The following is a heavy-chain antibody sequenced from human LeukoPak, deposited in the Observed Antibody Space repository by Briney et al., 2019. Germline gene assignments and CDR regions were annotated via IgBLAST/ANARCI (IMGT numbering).Heavy chain of an antibody. V-gene: IGHV4-34*01. Sequence: PSETLSLTCAVYGGSFSGYYWSWLRQPPGKGLEGIGEINHSGSTNYNPSLKSRVTISVDTSKNQFSLKLSSVAAADTAVYYCATRIVGATDTRRWFDPWGQGTLVTVSS. CDR1: GGSFSGYY. D-gene: IGHD1-26*01. CDR2: INHSGST. CDR3: ATRIVGATDTRRWFDP. J-gene: IGHJ5*02.